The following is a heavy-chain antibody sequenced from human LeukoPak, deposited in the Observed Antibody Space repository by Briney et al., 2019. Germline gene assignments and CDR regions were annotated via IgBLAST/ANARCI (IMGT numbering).Heavy chain of an antibody. D-gene: IGHD6-13*01. Sequence: GGSLRLSCAASEFTFSSYAMSWVRQAPGKGLEWVSAISGSGGSTYYADSVKGRFTISRDSSKNTLYLQMNSLRAEDTAVYYCAKDSSSWAIVDYWGQGTLVTVSS. CDR2: ISGSGGST. J-gene: IGHJ4*02. CDR3: AKDSSSWAIVDY. CDR1: EFTFSSYA. V-gene: IGHV3-23*01.